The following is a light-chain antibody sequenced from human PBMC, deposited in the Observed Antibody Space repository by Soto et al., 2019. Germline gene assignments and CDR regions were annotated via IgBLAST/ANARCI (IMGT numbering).Light chain of an antibody. Sequence: DIQLTQSPSTLSASVGDRVTITCRASQSITNWLAWYQQKPGKAPKVLIHMASSLKSGVPSRFSGSGSGTEFTLTITSLXPDDSATYYCQQYNSSSSVSFGGGTKVDTK. CDR2: MAS. CDR3: QQYNSSSSVS. J-gene: IGKJ4*01. CDR1: QSITNW. V-gene: IGKV1-5*03.